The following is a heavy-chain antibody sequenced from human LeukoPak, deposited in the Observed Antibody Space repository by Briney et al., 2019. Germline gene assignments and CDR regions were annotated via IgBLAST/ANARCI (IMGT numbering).Heavy chain of an antibody. J-gene: IGHJ4*02. V-gene: IGHV1-2*04. CDR1: GYTFTSNY. CDR3: ARSVGPSHFDS. D-gene: IGHD1-26*01. CDR2: INPNSGGT. Sequence: ASVKVSCKASGYTFTSNYIHWVRQAPGQGLEWIGWINPNSGGTNYAQKLQGWVTMTRDTSISTAYMELSRLRSDDTAMYYCARSVGPSHFDSWGQGTLVTVSS.